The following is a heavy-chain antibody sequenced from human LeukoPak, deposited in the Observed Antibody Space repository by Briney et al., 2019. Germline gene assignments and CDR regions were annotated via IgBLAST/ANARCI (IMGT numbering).Heavy chain of an antibody. V-gene: IGHV1-3*01. CDR3: ARDPALGYTSGWYNWFDP. CDR1: GYTFTSYA. J-gene: IGHJ5*02. D-gene: IGHD6-19*01. Sequence: ASVKVSCKASGYTFTSYAMHWVRQAPGQRLEWMGWINAGNGNTKYSQKFQGRVTMTTDTSTSTAYMELRSLRSDDTAVHYCARDPALGYTSGWYNWFDPWGQGTLATVSS. CDR2: INAGNGNT.